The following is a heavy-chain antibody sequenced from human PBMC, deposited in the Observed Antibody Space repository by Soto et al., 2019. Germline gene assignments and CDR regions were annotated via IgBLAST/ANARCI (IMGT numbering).Heavy chain of an antibody. Sequence: GRSLRLSSAASGFTFSDYYMSWIRQAPGKGLEWVSYISSSGSTRYYADPVKGRFTISRDNAKNSLYLQMNSLRAEDTAVYYCARGEARLRFLQWFPDYWGQGTLVTV. CDR1: GFTFSDYY. D-gene: IGHD3-3*01. CDR2: ISSSGSTR. J-gene: IGHJ4*02. CDR3: ARGEARLRFLQWFPDY. V-gene: IGHV3-11*01.